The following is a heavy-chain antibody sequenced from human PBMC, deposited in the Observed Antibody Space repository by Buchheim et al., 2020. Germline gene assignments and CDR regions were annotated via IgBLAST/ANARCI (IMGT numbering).Heavy chain of an antibody. J-gene: IGHJ6*02. CDR2: IKQDGSEK. CDR3: ARDQETLYYYYYGMDV. Sequence: EVQLVESGGGLVQPGGSLRLSCGASGFTFSSYWMSWVRQAPGKGLELVANIKQDGSEKYYVDSVKGRFTISRDNAKNSLYLQMNSLRAEDTAVYYCARDQETLYYYYYGMDVWGQGTT. V-gene: IGHV3-7*01. CDR1: GFTFSSYW.